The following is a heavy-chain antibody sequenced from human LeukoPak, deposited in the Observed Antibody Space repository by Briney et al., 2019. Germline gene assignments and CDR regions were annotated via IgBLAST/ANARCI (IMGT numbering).Heavy chain of an antibody. CDR1: GGSFSGYY. D-gene: IGHD3-16*01. CDR3: ARETSQKGAHYMDV. J-gene: IGHJ6*03. Sequence: SETLSLTCAVYGGSFSGYYWSWIRQPPGKGLEWIGEINHSGSTNYNPSLKSRPTISVDTSKNQFSLKLSSVTAADTAVYYCARETSQKGAHYMDVWGKGTTVTISS. CDR2: INHSGST. V-gene: IGHV4-34*01.